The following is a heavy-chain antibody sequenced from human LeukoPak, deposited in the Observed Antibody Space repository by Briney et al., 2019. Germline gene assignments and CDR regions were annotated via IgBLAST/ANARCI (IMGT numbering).Heavy chain of an antibody. CDR1: GFTFSSYW. D-gene: IGHD1-26*01. CDR2: INSDGSST. Sequence: GGSLRLSCAASGFTFSSYWMYWVRQAPGKGLVWVSHINSDGSSTNYADSVKGRFTISRDNAKNTLYLQMNSLRVEDTAVYYCARVRIVGANAFDYWGQGTLVTVSS. J-gene: IGHJ4*02. V-gene: IGHV3-74*01. CDR3: ARVRIVGANAFDY.